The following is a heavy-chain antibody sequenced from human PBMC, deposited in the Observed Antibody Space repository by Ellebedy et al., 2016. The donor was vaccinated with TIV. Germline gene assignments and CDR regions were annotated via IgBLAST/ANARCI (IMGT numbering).Heavy chain of an antibody. J-gene: IGHJ4*02. D-gene: IGHD6-6*01. CDR1: GDNVSSNRAA. CDR2: TYYMSKWYN. Sequence: MPSETLSLTCAISGDNVSSNRAAWNWIRQSPSRGLEWLGRTYYMSKWYNDYALSVTGRMTISPDTSKNQFSQQLSSVTPGDTAIYYCARSPIATRLIDFWGQGTLVSVSS. CDR3: ARSPIATRLIDF. V-gene: IGHV6-1*01.